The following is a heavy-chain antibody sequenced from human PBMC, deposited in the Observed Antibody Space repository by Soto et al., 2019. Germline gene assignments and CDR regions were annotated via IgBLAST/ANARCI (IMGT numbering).Heavy chain of an antibody. Sequence: PGGSLRLSCAASGFTFSSYAMHWVRQAPGKGLEWVAVISYDGSNKYYADSVKGRFTISGDNSKNTLYLQMNSLRAEDTAVYYCARERGDIVVVTATALHYWGQGTLVTVSS. CDR1: GFTFSSYA. D-gene: IGHD2-21*02. V-gene: IGHV3-30-3*01. CDR2: ISYDGSNK. CDR3: ARERGDIVVVTATALHY. J-gene: IGHJ4*02.